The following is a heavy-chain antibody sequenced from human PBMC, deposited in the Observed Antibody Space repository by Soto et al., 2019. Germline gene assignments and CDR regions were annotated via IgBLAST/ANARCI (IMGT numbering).Heavy chain of an antibody. Sequence: SETLSLTCTVSGGSISSSIYYWGWIRQPPGKGLEWIGSIYYSGSTYYNPSLKSRVTISVDTSKDQFSLKLSSVTAADTAVYYCACIFSGGYGYGFYYYGMDVWGQGTTVTVSS. V-gene: IGHV4-39*01. CDR3: ACIFSGGYGYGFYYYGMDV. CDR1: GGSISSSIYY. D-gene: IGHD5-18*01. CDR2: IYYSGST. J-gene: IGHJ6*02.